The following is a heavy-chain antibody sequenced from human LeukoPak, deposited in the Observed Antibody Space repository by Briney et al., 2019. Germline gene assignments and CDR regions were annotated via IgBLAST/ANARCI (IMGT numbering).Heavy chain of an antibody. CDR1: GYTFTNYA. D-gene: IGHD2-8*01. V-gene: IGHV1-69*13. J-gene: IGHJ4*02. Sequence: SVKVSCKASGYTFTNYAVNWVRQAPGQGLEWMGGIIPIFGTANYAQKFQGRVTITADESTSTAYMELSSLRSEDTAVYYCARGGRLGYCTNGVCYTFDYFDYWGQGTLVTVSS. CDR3: ARGGRLGYCTNGVCYTFDYFDY. CDR2: IIPIFGTA.